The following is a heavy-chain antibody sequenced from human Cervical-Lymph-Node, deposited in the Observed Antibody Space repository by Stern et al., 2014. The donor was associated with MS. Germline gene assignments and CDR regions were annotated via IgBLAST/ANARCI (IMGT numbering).Heavy chain of an antibody. J-gene: IGHJ4*02. V-gene: IGHV2-26*01. CDR1: GFSLSNARMG. CDR2: IFSNDEK. Sequence: QITLKESGPVLVKPTETLTLTCTVSGFSLSNARMGVSWIRQPPGKALEWLAHIFSNDEKSYSTSLKSRLTISKDTSKSQVVLTMTNMDPVDTATYYCARTGPYSSSWPGYYFYYWGQGTLVTVSS. CDR3: ARTGPYSSSWPGYYFYY. D-gene: IGHD6-13*01.